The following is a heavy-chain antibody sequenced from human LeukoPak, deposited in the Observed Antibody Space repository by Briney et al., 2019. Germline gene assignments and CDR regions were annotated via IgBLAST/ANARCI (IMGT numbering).Heavy chain of an antibody. D-gene: IGHD6-19*01. J-gene: IGHJ3*01. CDR1: GFTFSRYG. V-gene: IGHV3-30*03. CDR2: ISNDESNK. Sequence: GGSLRLSCAASGFTFSRYGMHWVRQAPGQGLEWVAVISNDESNKYYADSVKGRFIISRDTSKNTLYLQMNGLRADDTAVYYCARDRGSGDSFDLWGQGAMVTVSS. CDR3: ARDRGSGDSFDL.